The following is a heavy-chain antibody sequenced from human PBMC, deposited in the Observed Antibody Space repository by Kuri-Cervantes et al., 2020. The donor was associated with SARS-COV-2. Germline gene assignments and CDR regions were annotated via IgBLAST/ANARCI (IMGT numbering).Heavy chain of an antibody. CDR1: GFTFSSYA. V-gene: IGHV3-7*01. D-gene: IGHD3-10*01. CDR3: AKGNLRGRFDY. CDR2: IKQDGSEK. J-gene: IGHJ4*02. Sequence: GESLKISCAASGFTFSSYAMSWVRQAPGKGLEWVANIKQDGSEKYYVDSVKGRFTISRDNAKNSLYLQMNSLRAEDTAVYYCAKGNLRGRFDYWGQGTLVTVSS.